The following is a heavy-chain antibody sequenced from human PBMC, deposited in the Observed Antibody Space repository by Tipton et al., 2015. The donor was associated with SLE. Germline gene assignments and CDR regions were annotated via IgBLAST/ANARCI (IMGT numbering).Heavy chain of an antibody. D-gene: IGHD1-26*01. CDR2: ISSSSSTI. CDR3: AKPGLSRGVVGALGY. CDR1: GFTFSSYS. Sequence: SLRLSCAASGFTFSSYSMNWVRQAPGKGLEWVSYISSSSSTIYYADSVKGRFTISRDNAKNSLYLQMNSLRAEETAVYYCAKPGLSRGVVGALGYWGQGTLVTVSS. J-gene: IGHJ4*02. V-gene: IGHV3-48*01.